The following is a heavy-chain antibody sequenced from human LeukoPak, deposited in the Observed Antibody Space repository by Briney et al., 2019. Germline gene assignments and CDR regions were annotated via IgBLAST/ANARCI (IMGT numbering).Heavy chain of an antibody. Sequence: SGGSLRLSCAASGFTFSSYAMTWVRQAPGKGLEWVSAISGSGGSAYYADSVKGRFTISRDNSKNTLYVQMNSLRAEDTAVYYCAKDRRVGASKGLGAFDIWGQGTMVTVFS. D-gene: IGHD1-26*01. CDR2: ISGSGGSA. J-gene: IGHJ3*02. CDR1: GFTFSSYA. V-gene: IGHV3-23*01. CDR3: AKDRRVGASKGLGAFDI.